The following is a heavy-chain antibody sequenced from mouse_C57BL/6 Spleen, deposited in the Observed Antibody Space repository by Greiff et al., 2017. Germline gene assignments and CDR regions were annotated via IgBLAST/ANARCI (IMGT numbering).Heavy chain of an antibody. J-gene: IGHJ1*03. CDR1: GYTFTSYW. CDR2: IHPTSGST. CDR3: ASSTTVVAKRYFDV. Sequence: QVQLQQPGAELVKPGASVKLSCKASGYTFTSYWMHWVKQRPGQGLEWIGMIHPTSGSTNYNEKFKSKATLTVDKSSSTAYMQLSSLTSEDSAVYYCASSTTVVAKRYFDVWGTGTTVTVSS. V-gene: IGHV1-64*01. D-gene: IGHD1-1*01.